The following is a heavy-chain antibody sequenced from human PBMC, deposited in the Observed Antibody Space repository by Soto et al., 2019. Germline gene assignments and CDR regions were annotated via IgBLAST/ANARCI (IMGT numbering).Heavy chain of an antibody. V-gene: IGHV4-30-4*01. CDR2: SYYGGST. CDR3: ARESDPGYIQHTWFDP. Sequence: SETLSLTCTISGGSITSGEYYWSWLRQPPGKGLGWIGYSYYGGSTYYNPSLGSRVTISLDTSKNQFSLKLSSVTAPDTAVYYCARESDPGYIQHTWFDPWGQGTLVTVSS. CDR1: GGSITSGEYY. D-gene: IGHD1-1*01. J-gene: IGHJ5*02.